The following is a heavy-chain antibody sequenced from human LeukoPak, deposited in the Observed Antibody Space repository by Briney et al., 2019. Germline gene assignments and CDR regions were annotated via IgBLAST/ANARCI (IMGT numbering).Heavy chain of an antibody. J-gene: IGHJ4*02. Sequence: PSETLSLTCTVSNVSISGYYWSWIRQPPGKGLEWIGYTYHTGDTRYNPSLRSRVTMSLDTSKNQLSLKLRSVTAADTAVYYCARQPWNMGAYYFDYWGQGTLVTVSS. CDR1: NVSISGYY. CDR2: TYHTGDT. CDR3: ARQPWNMGAYYFDY. D-gene: IGHD1-26*01. V-gene: IGHV4-59*08.